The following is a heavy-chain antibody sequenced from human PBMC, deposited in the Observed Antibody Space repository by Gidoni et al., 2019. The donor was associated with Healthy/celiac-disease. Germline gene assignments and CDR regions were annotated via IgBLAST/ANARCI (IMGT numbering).Heavy chain of an antibody. CDR2: INIDGSST. J-gene: IGHJ4*02. CDR1: GFTFSSYW. V-gene: IGHV3-74*01. CDR3: ARILSPNYYGSGSYYIFDY. D-gene: IGHD3-10*01. Sequence: EVQLVESGGGLVQPGGSLRLSCAASGFTFSSYWMHWVRQAPGKGLVWVLRINIDGSSTIYADSVKGRFTISRDNAKNTLYLQMNSLRAEDTAVYYCARILSPNYYGSGSYYIFDYWGQGTLVTVSS.